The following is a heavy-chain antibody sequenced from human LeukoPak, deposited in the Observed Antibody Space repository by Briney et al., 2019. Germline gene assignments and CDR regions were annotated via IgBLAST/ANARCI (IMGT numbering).Heavy chain of an antibody. CDR3: ARGLGPAANPNWFGP. D-gene: IGHD2-2*01. Sequence: SETLSLTCAVYGGSFSTYYWSWIRQPPGKGLEWIGEINHNGSTNYNPSLKSRVTISVDTSKNQFSLKLSSVTAADTAMYYCARGLGPAANPNWFGPWGQGTLVTVSS. V-gene: IGHV4-34*01. CDR1: GGSFSTYY. J-gene: IGHJ5*02. CDR2: INHNGST.